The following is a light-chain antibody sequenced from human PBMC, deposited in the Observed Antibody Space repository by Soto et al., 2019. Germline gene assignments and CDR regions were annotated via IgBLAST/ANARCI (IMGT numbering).Light chain of an antibody. J-gene: IGKJ3*01. V-gene: IGKV3-20*01. Sequence: EIVLTQSPGTLSLSPGERATLSCRTSQSVSSSNLAWYQQKPGQAPRLLIYGASSLQSGVPSRFSGSGSGTDFTLTISSLQPEDFATYYCQQSYSTPFTFGPGTKVDIK. CDR3: QQSYSTPFT. CDR1: QSVSSSN. CDR2: GAS.